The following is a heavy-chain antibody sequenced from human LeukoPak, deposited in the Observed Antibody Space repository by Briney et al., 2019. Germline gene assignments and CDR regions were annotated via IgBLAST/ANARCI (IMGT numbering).Heavy chain of an antibody. CDR2: IYYSGST. CDR3: ARDSGYYGSGSFDY. V-gene: IGHV4-59*01. J-gene: IGHJ4*02. CDR1: DGSISSYY. D-gene: IGHD3-10*01. Sequence: PSETLSLTCTVSDGSISSYYWSWIRQPPGKGLEWIGYIYYSGSTNYNPSLKSRVTISVDTSKNQFSLKLSSVTAADTAVYYCARDSGYYGSGSFDYWGQGTLVTVSS.